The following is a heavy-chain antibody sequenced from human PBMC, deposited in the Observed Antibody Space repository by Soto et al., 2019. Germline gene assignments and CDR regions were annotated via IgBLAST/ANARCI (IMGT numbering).Heavy chain of an antibody. CDR2: IKQDGSDK. CDR1: GFTFSNYW. D-gene: IGHD4-17*01. Sequence: GSLRRSCAASGFTFSNYWMSWFRQAPGKGLECVAIIKQDGSDKFYVDSVRGRFTISRDNAKNSLYLQMHSLRTEDAAVYYCARNRDYAFDYWARGTLVTVSS. V-gene: IGHV3-7*01. CDR3: ARNRDYAFDY. J-gene: IGHJ4*02.